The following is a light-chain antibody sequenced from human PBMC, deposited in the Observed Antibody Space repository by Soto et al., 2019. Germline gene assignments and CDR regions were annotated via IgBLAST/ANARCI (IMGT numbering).Light chain of an antibody. V-gene: IGKV1-5*01. CDR3: QQYSSYSRT. J-gene: IGKJ1*01. CDR2: DAS. CDR1: QGISTW. Sequence: DIQMTQSPCTLSASVGDRVTITCRASQGISTWLAWYQQKPGTAPKLLIYDASSLESGVPSRFSGSGSGTEFTLTISSLQPDDYATYYCQQYSSYSRTFGQGTKVEIK.